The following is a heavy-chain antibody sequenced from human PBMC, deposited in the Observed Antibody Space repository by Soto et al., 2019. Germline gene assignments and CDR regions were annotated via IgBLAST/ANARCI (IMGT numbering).Heavy chain of an antibody. CDR1: GFTFSNYW. CDR3: AREGGNYFHGMDV. J-gene: IGHJ6*02. Sequence: EVQLVESGGGLVQPGGSLRLSCAASGFTFSNYWMHWVRQAPGKGLVWVSRINGDGGSTTYADSVKGRFTISRDNAKNTLYLQMNNLRAEDTAVYYCAREGGNYFHGMDVWGQGTTVTVSS. V-gene: IGHV3-74*01. CDR2: INGDGGST.